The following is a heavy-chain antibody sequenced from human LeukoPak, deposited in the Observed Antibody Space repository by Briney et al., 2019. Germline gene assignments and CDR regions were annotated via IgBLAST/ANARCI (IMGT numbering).Heavy chain of an antibody. CDR3: ARVDPIVVVVAATPYFDY. V-gene: IGHV3-23*01. CDR2: ISGSGDST. Sequence: GGSLRLSCAVSGFTFSSYAMSWVRQAPGQGLEWVSAISGSGDSTYYADSVKGRFTISRDNSRNTLYLQMNSLRAEDTAVYYCARVDPIVVVVAATPYFDYWGQGTLVTVSS. CDR1: GFTFSSYA. J-gene: IGHJ4*02. D-gene: IGHD2-15*01.